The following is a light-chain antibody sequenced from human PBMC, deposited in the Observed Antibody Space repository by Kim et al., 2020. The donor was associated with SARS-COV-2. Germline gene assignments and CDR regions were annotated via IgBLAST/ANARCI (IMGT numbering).Light chain of an antibody. Sequence: EIVLTQSPATLSLSPGERATLSCRASQSVSSLAWYQHKPGQAPRLLIYDASNRTSGIPARFSGSGSETDFTLTISSLEPDDFAVYYCQQRSNWPPITFGQGTRLEIK. V-gene: IGKV3-11*01. J-gene: IGKJ5*01. CDR1: QSVSS. CDR3: QQRSNWPPIT. CDR2: DAS.